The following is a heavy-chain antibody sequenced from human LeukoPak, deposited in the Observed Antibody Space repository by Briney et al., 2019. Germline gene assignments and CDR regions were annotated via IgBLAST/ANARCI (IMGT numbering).Heavy chain of an antibody. CDR3: AREESGWSNSDNRFDP. CDR1: GFTFSSYG. J-gene: IGHJ5*02. CDR2: IWYDGSNK. Sequence: GGSLRLSCAASGFTFSSYGMHWVRQAPGKGLEWVAVIWYDGSNKYYADSVKGRFTISRDNSKNTLYLQMNSLRAEDTAVYYCAREESGWSNSDNRFDPWGQGTLVTVSS. V-gene: IGHV3-33*01. D-gene: IGHD6-19*01.